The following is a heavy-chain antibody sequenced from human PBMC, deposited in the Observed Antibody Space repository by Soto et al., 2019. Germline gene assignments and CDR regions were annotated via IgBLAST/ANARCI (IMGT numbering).Heavy chain of an antibody. Sequence: GASVKVSCKASGYTFTSYAMHWVRQAPGQRLEWMGWINAGNGNTKYSQKFQGRVTITRDTSASTAYMELSSLRSEDTAVYYCARTNYDFWSGYYPSVFDYWGQGTLVTVSS. D-gene: IGHD3-3*01. CDR1: GYTFTSYA. J-gene: IGHJ4*02. CDR3: ARTNYDFWSGYYPSVFDY. CDR2: INAGNGNT. V-gene: IGHV1-3*01.